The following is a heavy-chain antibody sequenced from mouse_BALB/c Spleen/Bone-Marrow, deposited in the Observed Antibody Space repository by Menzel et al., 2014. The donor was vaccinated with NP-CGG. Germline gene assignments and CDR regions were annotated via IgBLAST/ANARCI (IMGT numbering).Heavy chain of an antibody. CDR2: IDPYDSET. Sequence: VQLQESGAELVRPGASVKLSCKASGYTFTSYWMNWVKQSPEQGLEWIGRIDPYDSETHYNQKFKDKAILTVDKSSSTAYMQLSSLTSEDSAVYYCARGRDYDVFAYWGQGTLVTVSA. D-gene: IGHD2-4*01. CDR3: ARGRDYDVFAY. J-gene: IGHJ3*01. CDR1: GYTFTSYW. V-gene: IGHV1-74*04.